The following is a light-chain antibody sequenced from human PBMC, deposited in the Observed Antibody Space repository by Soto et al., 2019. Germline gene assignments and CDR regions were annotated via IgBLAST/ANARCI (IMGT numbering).Light chain of an antibody. V-gene: IGKV1-6*01. Sequence: IQITQSPSTLSLWGLDIASITCRASQRVGSDLAWYQQKAGKAPHLLIYDASTLHSGVPSRFSGSGSGTHFTLTVSGLQPEDFTTYYCLQSSDYPFTFGQGRRLEIK. CDR1: QRVGSD. J-gene: IGKJ5*01. CDR3: LQSSDYPFT. CDR2: DAS.